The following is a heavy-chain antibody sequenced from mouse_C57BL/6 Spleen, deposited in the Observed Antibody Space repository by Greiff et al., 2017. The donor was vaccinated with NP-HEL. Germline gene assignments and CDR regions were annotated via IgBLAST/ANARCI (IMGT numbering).Heavy chain of an antibody. V-gene: IGHV6-3*01. Sequence: EVKVEESGGGLVQPGGSMKLSCVASGFTFSNYWMNWVRQSPEKGLEWVAQIRLKSDNYATHYAESVKGRFTISRDDSKSSVYLQMNNLRAEDTGIYYCTGYNSHYAMDYWGQGTSVTVSS. J-gene: IGHJ4*01. CDR1: GFTFSNYW. CDR2: IRLKSDNYAT. D-gene: IGHD1-3*01. CDR3: TGYNSHYAMDY.